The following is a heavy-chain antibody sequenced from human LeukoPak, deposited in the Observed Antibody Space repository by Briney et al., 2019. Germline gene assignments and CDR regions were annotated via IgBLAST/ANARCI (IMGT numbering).Heavy chain of an antibody. V-gene: IGHV3-33*08. CDR3: ARGELFGYFYGLDV. CDR2: MWHDGNNQ. CDR1: GFTFSDYW. Sequence: GGSLRLSCAASGFTFSDYWMSWVRQAPGKGLEWVASMWHDGNNQYYVDSVKGRFTISRGNSENTLYLEMNSLRADDTAVYFCARGELFGYFYGLDVWGRGATVIVSS. D-gene: IGHD1-26*01. J-gene: IGHJ6*02.